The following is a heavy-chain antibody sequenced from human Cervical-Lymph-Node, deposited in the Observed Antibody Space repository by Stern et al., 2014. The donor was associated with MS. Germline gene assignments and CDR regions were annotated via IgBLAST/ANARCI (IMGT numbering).Heavy chain of an antibody. CDR3: ARDDAVGATRYHYAMDV. CDR1: GGPIGSGTYY. V-gene: IGHV4-61*02. J-gene: IGHJ6*02. CDR2: IYNSGST. Sequence: QVQLQESGPGLVKPSQTLALTCTVSGGPIGSGTYYWSWIRPPAGKGLGWIGRIYNSGSTSYNPSPKSRVTMSLDTSKNPFSLKLSSVTAADTAVYYCARDDAVGATRYHYAMDVWGQGTTVTVSS. D-gene: IGHD1-26*01.